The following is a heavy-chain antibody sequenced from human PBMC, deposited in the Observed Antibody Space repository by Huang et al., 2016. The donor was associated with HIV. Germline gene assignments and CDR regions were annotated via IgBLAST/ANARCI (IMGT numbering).Heavy chain of an antibody. V-gene: IGHV4-39*01. D-gene: IGHD3-3*01. Sequence: QVQLQESGRGLVKPSETLSLTCTVSGGSMSSSFYYGGWIRQSPGKGLEWVGSMYDSRSTYTNPSLKRRVTISADTSNGQFSLKLTSVTAADSAVYYCVRHRPNYDFWSGYYPYFDDWGQGTLVTVSS. J-gene: IGHJ4*02. CDR1: GGSMSSSFYY. CDR2: MYDSRST. CDR3: VRHRPNYDFWSGYYPYFDD.